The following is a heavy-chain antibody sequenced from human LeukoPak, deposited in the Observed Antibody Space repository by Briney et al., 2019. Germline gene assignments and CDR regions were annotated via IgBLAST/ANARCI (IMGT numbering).Heavy chain of an antibody. Sequence: GGSLRLSCAASGFIFSNYWMSWVRQAPGKGLEWVANIRQDGSEKHYVDSMKGRFTISRDNAKNSLYLQMNSLRAEDTAVYYCARDFGGPDYWGQGTLVTVSS. CDR1: GFIFSNYW. CDR2: IRQDGSEK. CDR3: ARDFGGPDY. J-gene: IGHJ4*02. D-gene: IGHD3-10*01. V-gene: IGHV3-7*01.